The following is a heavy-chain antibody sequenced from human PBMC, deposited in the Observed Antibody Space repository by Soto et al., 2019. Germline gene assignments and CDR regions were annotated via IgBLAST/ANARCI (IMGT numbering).Heavy chain of an antibody. V-gene: IGHV2-70*04. Sequence: SGPYAGEPTQTLTLTCTFSGFSLRTSGMRVGRIRQPPGKALEWLARIDWDDDKFYSTSLKTRLTISKDTPKNQVVLTMTKLDPVDKATYYCARIHGIIWPYFDYWGQGILV. J-gene: IGHJ4*02. CDR2: IDWDDDK. CDR1: GFSLRTSGMR. CDR3: ARIHGIIWPYFDY.